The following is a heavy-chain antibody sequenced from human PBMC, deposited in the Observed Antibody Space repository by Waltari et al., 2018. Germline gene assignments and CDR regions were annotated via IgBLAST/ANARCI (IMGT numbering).Heavy chain of an antibody. CDR3: ARDLRGGAFDI. V-gene: IGHV3-21*01. J-gene: IGHJ3*02. D-gene: IGHD3-10*01. CDR2: ISSSISYI. Sequence: EVQLVESGGGLVKPGGSLRLSCAASGFTFSSYSMNWVRQAPGKGLEWVSSISSSISYIYYADSVKGRFTISRDNAKNSLYLQMNSLRAEDTAVYYCARDLRGGAFDIWGQGTMVTVSS. CDR1: GFTFSSYS.